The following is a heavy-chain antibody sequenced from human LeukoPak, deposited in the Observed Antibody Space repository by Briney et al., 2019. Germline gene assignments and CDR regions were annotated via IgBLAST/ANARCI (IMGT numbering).Heavy chain of an antibody. CDR1: GFTFSSYA. V-gene: IGHV3-23*01. J-gene: IGHJ4*02. D-gene: IGHD2-2*01. CDR3: AKAAPIVVVPAALADDFDY. Sequence: GSLRLSCAASGFTFSSYAMSWVRQAPGKGLEWVSAISGSGSSTYYADSVKGRFTISRDNSKNTLYLQMNSLRAEDTAVYYCAKAAPIVVVPAALADDFDYWGQGTLVTVSS. CDR2: ISGSGSST.